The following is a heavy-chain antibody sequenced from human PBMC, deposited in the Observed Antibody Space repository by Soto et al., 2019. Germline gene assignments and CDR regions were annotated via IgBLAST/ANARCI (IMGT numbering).Heavy chain of an antibody. Sequence: AGGSLRLSCAASGFTFNSYVMTWVRQAPGEGLEWVSSISRSGRGSAYYADSVKGRFTISRDNSENTPFLQMNNLRDEDTALYYCARGRYLDSSDYWVANLPFDHWGLGTLVTVSS. D-gene: IGHD3-22*01. CDR2: ISRSGRGSA. CDR3: ARGRYLDSSDYWVANLPFDH. J-gene: IGHJ4*02. V-gene: IGHV3-23*01. CDR1: GFTFNSYV.